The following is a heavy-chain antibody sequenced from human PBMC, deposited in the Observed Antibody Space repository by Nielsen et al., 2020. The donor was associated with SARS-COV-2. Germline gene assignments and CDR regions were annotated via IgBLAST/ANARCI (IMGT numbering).Heavy chain of an antibody. CDR2: IYYSGST. V-gene: IGHV4-30-4*01. J-gene: IGHJ5*02. CDR1: GGSISSGDYY. D-gene: IGHD3-22*01. CDR3: ALYYDSSGYYGIGFGNWFDP. Sequence: SETLSLTCTVSGGSISSGDYYWSWIRLPPGKGLEWIGYIYYSGSTYYNPSLKSRVTISVDTSKNQFSLKLSSVTAADTAVYYCALYYDSSGYYGIGFGNWFDPWGQGTLVTVSS.